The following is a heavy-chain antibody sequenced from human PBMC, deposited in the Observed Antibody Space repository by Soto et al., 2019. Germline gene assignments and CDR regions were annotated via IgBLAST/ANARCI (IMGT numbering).Heavy chain of an antibody. Sequence: GGSLRLSCAASGFRFSSYGMDWVRQAPGKGLEWVAVIWYDGSNKYYADSVKGRFTISRDDPKNTLYLQMSSLRADDTAVYYCARSSYGDNSGHDAFDIWGQGTLVTVSS. CDR2: IWYDGSNK. J-gene: IGHJ3*02. CDR3: ARSSYGDNSGHDAFDI. V-gene: IGHV3-33*01. D-gene: IGHD4-17*01. CDR1: GFRFSSYG.